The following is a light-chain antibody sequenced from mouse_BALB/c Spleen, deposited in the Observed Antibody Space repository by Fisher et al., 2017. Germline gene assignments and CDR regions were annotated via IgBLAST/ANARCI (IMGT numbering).Light chain of an antibody. V-gene: IGKV4-74*01. CDR3: HQYHRSPRT. Sequence: VMTQTTAIMSASLGERVTMTCTASSSVSSSYLHWYQQKPGSSPKLWIYSTSNLASGVPARFSGSGSGTSYSLTISSMEAEDAATYYCHQYHRSPRTFGGGTKLEIK. CDR2: STS. J-gene: IGKJ1*01. CDR1: SSVSSSY.